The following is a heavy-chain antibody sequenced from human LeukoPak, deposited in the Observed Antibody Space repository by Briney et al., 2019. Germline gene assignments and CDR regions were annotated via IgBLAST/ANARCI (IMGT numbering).Heavy chain of an antibody. CDR1: GLTFSSYS. J-gene: IGHJ4*02. CDR2: ISSSSSYI. V-gene: IGHV3-21*06. D-gene: IGHD3-22*01. Sequence: GGSLTLSCAPSGLTFSSYSMNWVRQAPGKGREWVSSISSSSSYIYYADSVKGRFTVSRDNAKNSLYLEMNSLRVDDTAVYYCAREGTMISSFDYWGQGTLVTVSS. CDR3: AREGTMISSFDY.